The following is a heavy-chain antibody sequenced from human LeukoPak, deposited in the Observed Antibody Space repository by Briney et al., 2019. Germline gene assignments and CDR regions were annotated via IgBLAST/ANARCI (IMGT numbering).Heavy chain of an antibody. J-gene: IGHJ5*02. CDR3: ARHLYCSSTSCSPHGRWFDP. Sequence: KPSETLSLTCAVYGGSFSGYYWSWIRQPPGKGLEWIGEINHSGSTNYNPSLKSRVTISVDTSKNQFSLKLSSVTAADTAVYYCARHLYCSSTSCSPHGRWFDPWGQGTLVTVSS. D-gene: IGHD2-2*01. CDR2: INHSGST. CDR1: GGSFSGYY. V-gene: IGHV4-34*01.